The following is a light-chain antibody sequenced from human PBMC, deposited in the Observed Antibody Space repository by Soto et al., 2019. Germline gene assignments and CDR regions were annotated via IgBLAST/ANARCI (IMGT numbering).Light chain of an antibody. J-gene: IGLJ1*01. V-gene: IGLV1-40*01. CDR3: QSYDSSLSAYV. CDR2: GNS. CDR1: SSNIGAGYD. Sequence: QSVLTQPPSVSGAPGQRVTISCTGSSSNIGAGYDVHWYQQLPGTAPKLLIYGNSNRPSGVPDRFSGSKSGTSASLAITWLQAEDDADYYCQSYDSSLSAYVFGTGTKVTVL.